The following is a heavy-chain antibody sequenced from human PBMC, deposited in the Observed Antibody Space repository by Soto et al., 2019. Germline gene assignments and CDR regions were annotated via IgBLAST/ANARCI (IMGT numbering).Heavy chain of an antibody. CDR3: ARDLGTIFGVVAYYYYYGMDV. CDR2: IKQDGSEK. V-gene: IGHV3-7*03. J-gene: IGHJ6*02. Sequence: GGSLRLSCAASGFTFSSYWMSWVRQAPGKGLEWVANIKQDGSEKYYVDSVKGRFTICRDNAKNSLYLQMNSLRAEDTAVYYCARDLGTIFGVVAYYYYYGMDVWGQGTTVTVSS. CDR1: GFTFSSYW. D-gene: IGHD3-3*01.